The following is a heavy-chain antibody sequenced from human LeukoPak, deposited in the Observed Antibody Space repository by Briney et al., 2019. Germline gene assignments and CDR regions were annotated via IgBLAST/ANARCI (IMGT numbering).Heavy chain of an antibody. CDR2: INTDGNTA. J-gene: IGHJ4*02. Sequence: QPGGSLRLSCAASGFTFTTYWMHWVRQAPGKGLVWVSRINTDGNTASYADSVWGRFTISRDNAKNTLYLQMNSLRAEDTAVYYCARDPRYGDYYFDYWGQGTLVTVSS. D-gene: IGHD4-17*01. V-gene: IGHV3-74*01. CDR3: ARDPRYGDYYFDY. CDR1: GFTFTTYW.